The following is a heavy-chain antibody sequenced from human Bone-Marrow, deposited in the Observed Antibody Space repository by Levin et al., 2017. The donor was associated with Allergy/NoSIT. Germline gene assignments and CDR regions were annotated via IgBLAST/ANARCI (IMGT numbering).Heavy chain of an antibody. CDR2: TSSDGSNQ. J-gene: IGHJ4*02. CDR1: GFIFSFYG. Sequence: PGGSLRLSCAASGFIFSFYGMHWVRQAPGKGLEWVAVTSSDGSNQYYADSVKGRFTISRDNSKNTLYLQINSLRAEDTAVYYCAKDGQLYFGGYFDSWGQGTLVTVSS. CDR3: AKDGQLYFGGYFDS. D-gene: IGHD2-21*01. V-gene: IGHV3-30*18.